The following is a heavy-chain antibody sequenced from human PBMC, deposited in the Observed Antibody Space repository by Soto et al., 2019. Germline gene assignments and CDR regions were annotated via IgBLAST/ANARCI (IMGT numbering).Heavy chain of an antibody. D-gene: IGHD1-1*01. J-gene: IGHJ4*02. CDR3: PRDPGKSSHYYFDL. CDR1: GFTFSYYE. V-gene: IGHV3-48*03. Sequence: GGSLRLSCVISGFTFSYYEMNWVRQAQGKGLEWVSYISAGATTIYYADSVKGRFTISRDNAKNSVYLQMNSLRADDSAVYYCPRDPGKSSHYYFDLWGQGIPVTVSS. CDR2: ISAGATTI.